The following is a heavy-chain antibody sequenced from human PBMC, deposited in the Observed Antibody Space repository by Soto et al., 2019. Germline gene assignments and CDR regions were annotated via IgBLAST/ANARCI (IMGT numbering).Heavy chain of an antibody. Sequence: QGHLVQSGAEVKKPGASVKLFCMASGYNFADYYIHWVRQAPGQGPEWMGIIDPDSGSTSYAQRFQGRVSMTSDTSTSTVYMEFTNLRFADTAVYYCASLIGVDVLRDYWGQGTRVTVSS. CDR2: IDPDSGST. CDR3: ASLIGVDVLRDY. V-gene: IGHV1-46*01. J-gene: IGHJ4*02. D-gene: IGHD3-9*01. CDR1: GYNFADYY.